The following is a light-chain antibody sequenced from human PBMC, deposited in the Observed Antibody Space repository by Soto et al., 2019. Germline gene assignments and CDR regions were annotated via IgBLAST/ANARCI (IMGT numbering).Light chain of an antibody. CDR1: QSPEYSDGNTY. CDR2: KVS. CDR3: MQGTHWPYT. J-gene: IGKJ2*01. V-gene: IGKV2-30*01. Sequence: DVVMTQSPLSLPVTLGQPASISCRSSQSPEYSDGNTYLNWFQQRPGQSPRRLIYKVSNRDSGGPYRFSGSGSGTDFTLRISSVEAEDVGVYYCMQGTHWPYTFGQGTKLEIK.